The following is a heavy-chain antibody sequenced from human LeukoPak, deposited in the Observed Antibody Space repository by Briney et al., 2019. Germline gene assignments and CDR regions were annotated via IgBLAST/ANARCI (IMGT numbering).Heavy chain of an antibody. CDR1: GGSISSYY. V-gene: IGHV4-59*01. CDR2: TYYSGRST. J-gene: IGHJ5*02. CDR3: ARGGYYGSGNDFRFDP. Sequence: SETLSLTCTVSGGSISSYYWSWIQQPPGKGLEWIGYTYYSGRSTYYNPSLKSRVTISIDTSKNQFSLKLSSVTAADTAVYYCARGGYYGSGNDFRFDPWGQGTLVTVSS. D-gene: IGHD3-10*01.